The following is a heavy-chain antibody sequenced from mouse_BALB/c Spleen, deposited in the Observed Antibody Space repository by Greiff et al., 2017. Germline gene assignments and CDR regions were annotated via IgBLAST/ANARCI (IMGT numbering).Heavy chain of an antibody. CDR1: GYTFTSYW. V-gene: IGHV1-69*02. J-gene: IGHJ2*01. Sequence: VQLQQPGAELVKPGASVKLSCKASGYTFTSYWMHWVKQRPGQGLEWIGEIDPSDSYTNYNQKFKGKATLTVDKSSSTAYMQLSSLTSEDSAVYYCARKTTVVAKGDYWGQGTTLTVSS. CDR2: IDPSDSYT. D-gene: IGHD1-1*01. CDR3: ARKTTVVAKGDY.